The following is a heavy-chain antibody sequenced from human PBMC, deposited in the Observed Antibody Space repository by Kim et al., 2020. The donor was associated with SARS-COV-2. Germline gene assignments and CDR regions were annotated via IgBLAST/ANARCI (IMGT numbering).Heavy chain of an antibody. CDR3: ARHPSGWVTAWLHLDY. Sequence: GESLKISCKGSGYSFTSYWIGWVRQMPGKGLEWMGIIYPGDSDTRYSPSFQGQVTISADKSISTAYLQWSSLKASDTAMYYCARHPSGWVTAWLHLDYWGQGTLVTVSS. CDR1: GYSFTSYW. CDR2: IYPGDSDT. D-gene: IGHD2-21*02. V-gene: IGHV5-51*01. J-gene: IGHJ4*02.